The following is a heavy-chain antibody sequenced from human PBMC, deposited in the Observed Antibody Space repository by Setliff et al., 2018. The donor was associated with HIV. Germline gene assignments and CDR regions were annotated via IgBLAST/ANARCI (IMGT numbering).Heavy chain of an antibody. Sequence: SETLSLTCTVSGGSFTSRSYYWGWIRQPPGKGLEWIGSIFYSGITYYNPSLKSRVTISVDTSKNQFSLNPTSVTAADTAVYYCARSKTSYDFWGGYYTHGAFKIWGLGTMVTVSS. CDR1: GGSFTSRSYY. CDR3: ARSKTSYDFWGGYYTHGAFKI. CDR2: IFYSGIT. J-gene: IGHJ3*02. D-gene: IGHD3-3*01. V-gene: IGHV4-39*01.